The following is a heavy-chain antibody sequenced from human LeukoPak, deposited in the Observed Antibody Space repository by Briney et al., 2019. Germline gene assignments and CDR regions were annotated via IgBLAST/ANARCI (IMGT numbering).Heavy chain of an antibody. J-gene: IGHJ4*02. CDR1: GFTFSSYG. CDR2: ISYDGSNK. D-gene: IGHD3-22*01. CDR3: AKWYYYYDSSGYYYLDY. V-gene: IGHV3-30*18. Sequence: PGRSLRLSCAASGFTFSSYGMHWVRQAPGKGLEWVAVISYDGSNKYYADSVKGRFTISRDNSKNTLYLQMNSLRAEDTAVYYCAKWYYYYDSSGYYYLDYWGQGTLVTVSS.